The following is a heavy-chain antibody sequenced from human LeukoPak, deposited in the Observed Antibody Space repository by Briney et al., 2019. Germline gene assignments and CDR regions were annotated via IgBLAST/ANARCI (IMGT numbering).Heavy chain of an antibody. Sequence: GGSLRLSCAASGFTFSSYALSWVRQAPGKGLEWVSAIRGSGGSTYYADSVKGRFTISRDNSKNTLYLQMNSLRAEDTAVYYCANGGLLAADYWGQGTLVTVSS. CDR3: ANGGLLAADY. CDR1: GFTFSSYA. CDR2: IRGSGGST. D-gene: IGHD3-3*02. V-gene: IGHV3-23*01. J-gene: IGHJ4*02.